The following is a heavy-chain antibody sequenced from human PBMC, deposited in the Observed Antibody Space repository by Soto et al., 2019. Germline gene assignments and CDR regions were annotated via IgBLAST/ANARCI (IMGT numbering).Heavy chain of an antibody. Sequence: EVQLLESGGGLVQPGGSLRLSCAASGFTFSSYAMSWVRQAPGKGLEWVSAISGSGGSTYYADSVKGRFTISRDNSKNTLYLQMNSLGAEDTAVYYCAKNSDTIFGVGMTYYYYYMDVWGKGTTVTVSS. CDR1: GFTFSSYA. CDR2: ISGSGGST. D-gene: IGHD3-3*01. J-gene: IGHJ6*03. CDR3: AKNSDTIFGVGMTYYYYYMDV. V-gene: IGHV3-23*01.